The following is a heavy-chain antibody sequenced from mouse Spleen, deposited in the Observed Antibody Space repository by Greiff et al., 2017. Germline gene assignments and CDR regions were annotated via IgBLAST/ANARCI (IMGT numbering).Heavy chain of an antibody. J-gene: IGHJ3*01. V-gene: IGHV1-15*01. CDR3: AREGRSWFAY. CDR1: GYTFTDYE. Sequence: QVQLQQSGAELVRPGASVTLSCKASGYTFTDYEMHWVKQTPVHGLEWIGAIDPETGGTAYNQKFKGKAILTADKSSSTAYMQLSSLTSEDSAVYFCAREGRSWFAYWGQGTLVTVSA. D-gene: IGHD3-3*01. CDR2: IDPETGGT.